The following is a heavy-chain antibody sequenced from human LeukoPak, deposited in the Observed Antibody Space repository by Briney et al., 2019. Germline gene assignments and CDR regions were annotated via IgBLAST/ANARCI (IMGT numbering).Heavy chain of an antibody. CDR2: IYDSGGT. CDR1: GGSISNYY. J-gene: IGHJ4*02. CDR3: ARHLDGSGSYSGWQY. Sequence: PSETLSLTCTVSGGSISNYYWSWIRQPPGKGLEWIGYIYDSGGTNYNPSLKSRVTISVDTSKNQFSLKPSSVTAAGTAVYDWARHLDGSGSYSGWQYGGQRTLVTVSS. V-gene: IGHV4-59*08. D-gene: IGHD3-10*01.